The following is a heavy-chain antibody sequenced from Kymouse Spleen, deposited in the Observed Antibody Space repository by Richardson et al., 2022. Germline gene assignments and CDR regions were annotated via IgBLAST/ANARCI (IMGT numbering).Heavy chain of an antibody. CDR1: GFTFSSYW. J-gene: IGHJ6*02. V-gene: IGHV3-7*01. CDR2: IKQDGSEK. D-gene: IGHD5-12*01. CDR3: ARDYSGYGYYYYGMDV. Sequence: EVQLVESGGGLVQPGGSLRLSCAASGFTFSSYWMSWVRQAPGKGLEWVANIKQDGSEKYYVDSVKGRFTISRDNAKNSLYLQMNSLRAEDTAVYYCARDYSGYGYYYYGMDVWGQGTTVTVSS.